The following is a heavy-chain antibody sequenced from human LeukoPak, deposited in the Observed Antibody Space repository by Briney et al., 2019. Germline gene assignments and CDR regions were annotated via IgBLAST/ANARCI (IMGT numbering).Heavy chain of an antibody. CDR3: ARDVLAGTGGDY. Sequence: GGSLRLSCTGSGFIFSNYAMQWVRQAPGKGLEGVGVTSYDGINKYYADSVKGRFVISRDDSKNMLFLQMNGLRTDDTAVYYCARDVLAGTGGDYWGQGTLVIVSS. CDR1: GFIFSNYA. CDR2: TSYDGINK. D-gene: IGHD6-13*01. V-gene: IGHV3-30*09. J-gene: IGHJ4*02.